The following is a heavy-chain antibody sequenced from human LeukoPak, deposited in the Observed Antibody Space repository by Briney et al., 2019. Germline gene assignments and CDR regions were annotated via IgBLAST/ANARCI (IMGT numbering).Heavy chain of an antibody. V-gene: IGHV1-46*01. CDR1: GYTFTTYY. J-gene: IGHJ5*02. CDR2: IDPSGGST. Sequence: ASVKVSCKASGYTFTTYYMHWVRQAPGQGLEWIGIIDPSGGSTTYAQKFQGRVTMTRDTSTSTVYMELSSLRSEDTAVYYCARVYTSSRKGNWFDPWGQGTLVTVSS. D-gene: IGHD6-6*01. CDR3: ARVYTSSRKGNWFDP.